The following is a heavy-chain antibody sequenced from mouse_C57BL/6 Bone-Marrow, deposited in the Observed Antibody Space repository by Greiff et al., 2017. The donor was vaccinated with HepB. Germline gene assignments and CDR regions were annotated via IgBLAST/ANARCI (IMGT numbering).Heavy chain of an antibody. CDR1: GYTFTSYW. Sequence: QVHVKQPGAELVKPGASVKLSCKASGYTFTSYWMQWVKQRPGQGLEWIGEIDPSDSYTNYNQKFKGKATLTVDTSSSTAYMQLSSLTSEDSAVYYCAITTVVGWGQGTTLTVSS. J-gene: IGHJ2*01. CDR2: IDPSDSYT. CDR3: AITTVVG. D-gene: IGHD1-1*01. V-gene: IGHV1-50*01.